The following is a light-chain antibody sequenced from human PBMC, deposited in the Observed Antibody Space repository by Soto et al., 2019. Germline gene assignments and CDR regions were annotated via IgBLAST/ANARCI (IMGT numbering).Light chain of an antibody. CDR1: QSVSSY. CDR3: QQRSQG. J-gene: IGKJ4*01. V-gene: IGKV3-11*01. Sequence: EIVLTQSPATLSLSPGERATLSCRASQSVSSYLAWYQQKPGQAPRLLIYDASNRATGIPARFSGSGSGTDFTLTISSLEPEDFAVYYCQQRSQGVGGGTKVDIK. CDR2: DAS.